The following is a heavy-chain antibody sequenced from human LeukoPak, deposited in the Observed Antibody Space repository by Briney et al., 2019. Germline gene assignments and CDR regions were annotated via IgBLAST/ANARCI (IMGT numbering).Heavy chain of an antibody. CDR1: GGSISSYY. D-gene: IGHD2-8*01. CDR3: AREGDKYANWFDT. CDR2: IYYSGST. Sequence: SETLSLTCTVSGGSISSYYWSWIRQPPGKGLEWIGYIYYSGSTNYNPSLKSRVTISVDTSKNQFSLNLSSVTAADTAVYYCAREGDKYANWFDTWGRGTLVTVSS. V-gene: IGHV4-59*01. J-gene: IGHJ5*02.